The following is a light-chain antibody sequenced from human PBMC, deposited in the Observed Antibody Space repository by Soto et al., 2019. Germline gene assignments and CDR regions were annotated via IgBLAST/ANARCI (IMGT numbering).Light chain of an antibody. CDR2: EVS. CDR1: SSDVGSYNL. V-gene: IGLV2-23*02. CDR3: CSYAGSSTPYV. Sequence: QPALTQPASVSGSPGQSITISCTGTSSDVGSYNLVSWYQQHPGKAPKLMIYEVSKRPSGVSNRFSGSKSGNTASLTISGFQAEDEADYYCCSYAGSSTPYVFGTGTKVTVL. J-gene: IGLJ1*01.